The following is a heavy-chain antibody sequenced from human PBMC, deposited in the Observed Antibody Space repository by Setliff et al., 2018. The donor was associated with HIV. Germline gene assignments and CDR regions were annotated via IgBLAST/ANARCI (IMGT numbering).Heavy chain of an antibody. V-gene: IGHV1-69*06. CDR1: GVTFSNYP. J-gene: IGHJ4*02. CDR3: ARKVAGLFDY. CDR2: IIPIFDTG. Sequence: GASVKVSCKASGVTFSNYPITWVRQAPGQGLEWMGRIIPIFDTGDYAQKFQGRVTISADRSTSTAYMELSSLRSEDTALYYCARKVAGLFDYWGQGTLVTVSS.